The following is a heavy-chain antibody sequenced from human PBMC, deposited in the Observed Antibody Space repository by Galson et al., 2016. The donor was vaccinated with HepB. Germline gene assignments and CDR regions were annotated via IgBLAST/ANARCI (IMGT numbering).Heavy chain of an antibody. CDR1: GYSITSGYF. V-gene: IGHV4-38-2*02. Sequence: ETLSLTCIVSGYSITSGYFWGWIRQPPGKGLEWIGSMYHSGTTYYNPSLKSRVTISVDTSKNQISLKLNSVTASDTAVYYCARLYPFDFWGQGALVIVSS. J-gene: IGHJ4*02. CDR3: ARLYPFDF. CDR2: MYHSGTT. D-gene: IGHD2-2*01.